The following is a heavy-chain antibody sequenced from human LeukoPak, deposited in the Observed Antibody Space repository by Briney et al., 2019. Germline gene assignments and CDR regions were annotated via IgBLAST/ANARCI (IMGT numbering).Heavy chain of an antibody. CDR1: GFAFYNYD. CDR2: IAANGDS. Sequence: PGGSLRLSCAASGFAFYNYDMHWVRQTGTDLEWVSVIAANGDSYYAGSVKGRFTISRDNGNNALYLQMNSLRDGDTAVYYCARGYSYRFDYWGQGTLVTVSS. D-gene: IGHD1-1*01. CDR3: ARGYSYRFDY. J-gene: IGHJ4*02. V-gene: IGHV3-13*01.